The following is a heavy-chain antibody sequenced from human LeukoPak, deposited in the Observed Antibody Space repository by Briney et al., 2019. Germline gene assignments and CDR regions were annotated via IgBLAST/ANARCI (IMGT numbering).Heavy chain of an antibody. V-gene: IGHV4-59*01. CDR2: IYYGGSS. CDR3: ARVPRSYYYYYYMDV. Sequence: SETLSLTCNVSGGSISGYHWSWIRQPPGKGLEWLGYIYYGGSSNYNPSLKSRVTISADTSKNQFSLKLSSVTAADTAVYYCARVPRSYYYYYYMDVWGKGTTVTVSS. CDR1: GGSISGYH. J-gene: IGHJ6*03.